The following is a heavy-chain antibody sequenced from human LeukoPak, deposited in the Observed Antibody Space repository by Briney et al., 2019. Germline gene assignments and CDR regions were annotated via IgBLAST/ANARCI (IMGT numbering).Heavy chain of an antibody. CDR2: IYYSGST. V-gene: IGHV4-59*01. CDR1: GASISSSY. J-gene: IGHJ4*02. Sequence: PSETLSLTCSVSGASISSSYWSWIRQPPGKGLEWIGYIYYSGSTNYNPSLKSRVTISVDTSKNQFSLKLSSVTAADTAVYYCARVLRDFWSGYYTDSLFDYWGQGTLVTVSS. D-gene: IGHD3-3*01. CDR3: ARVLRDFWSGYYTDSLFDY.